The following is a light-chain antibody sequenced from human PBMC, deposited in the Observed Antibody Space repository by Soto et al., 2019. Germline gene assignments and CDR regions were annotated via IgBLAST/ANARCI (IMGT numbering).Light chain of an antibody. Sequence: DIQMTQSPSSLSASVGDRVTITCRASQSISSYLNWYQQKRGKAPKLLIYAASSLQSGAPSRFSGSGSGTDFTLTISSLQPEDFATYYCQQSYSTPITFGQGTRLEIK. J-gene: IGKJ5*01. V-gene: IGKV1-39*01. CDR2: AAS. CDR1: QSISSY. CDR3: QQSYSTPIT.